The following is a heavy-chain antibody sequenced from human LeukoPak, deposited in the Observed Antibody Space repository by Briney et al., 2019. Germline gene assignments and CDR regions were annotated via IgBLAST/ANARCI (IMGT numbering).Heavy chain of an antibody. V-gene: IGHV3-48*04. CDR1: GFTFSSYA. CDR3: ARNYYDSSGYYYFPNWFDP. D-gene: IGHD3-22*01. J-gene: IGHJ5*02. CDR2: ISSSGSTI. Sequence: GGSLRLSCAASGFTFSSYAMSWVRQAPGKGLEWVSYISSSGSTIYYADSVKGRFTISRDNAKNSLYLQMNSLRAEDTAVYYCARNYYDSSGYYYFPNWFDPWGQETLVTVSS.